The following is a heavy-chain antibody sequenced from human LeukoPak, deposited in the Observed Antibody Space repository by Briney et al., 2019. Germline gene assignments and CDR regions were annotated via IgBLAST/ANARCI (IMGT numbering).Heavy chain of an antibody. D-gene: IGHD3-22*01. CDR3: ARVPYYYDSSGYSTRYAFDI. CDR2: IYTSGST. Sequence: NPSQTLSLTCTVSGGSINSGSYYWNWIRQPAGKGLEWIGRIYTSGSTEYNPSLKSRVTISVDTSKNQFSLKLSSVTAADTAVYYCARVPYYYDSSGYSTRYAFDIWGQGTMVTVSS. CDR1: GGSINSGSYY. J-gene: IGHJ3*02. V-gene: IGHV4-61*02.